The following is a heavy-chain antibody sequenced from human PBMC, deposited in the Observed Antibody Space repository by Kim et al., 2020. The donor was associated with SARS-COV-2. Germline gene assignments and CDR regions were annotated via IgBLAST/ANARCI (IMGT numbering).Heavy chain of an antibody. CDR3: ARDRWARDGYNGYYYYGMDV. CDR1: GFTVSSNY. V-gene: IGHV3-53*04. D-gene: IGHD5-12*01. CDR2: IYSGGST. J-gene: IGHJ6*02. Sequence: GGSLRLSCAASGFTVSSNYMSWVRQAPGKGLEWVSVIYSGGSTYYADSVKGRFTISRHNSKNTLYLQMNSLRAEDTAVYYCARDRWARDGYNGYYYYGMDVWGQGTTVTVSS.